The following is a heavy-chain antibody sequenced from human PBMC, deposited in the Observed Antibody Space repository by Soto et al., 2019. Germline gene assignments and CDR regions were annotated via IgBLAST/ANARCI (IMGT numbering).Heavy chain of an antibody. CDR2: TYYRSKWYN. D-gene: IGHD5-18*01. CDR1: GDSVSSNSAA. CDR3: ARGYSYGYPEYYGMDA. V-gene: IGHV6-1*01. J-gene: IGHJ6*02. Sequence: XQALSLPCAISGDSVSSNSAACNLIRQSPSRGLEWLGRTYYRSKWYNDYAVSVKSRITINPDTSKNQFSLQLNSVTPEDTAVYYCARGYSYGYPEYYGMDAWGQGTTVTVSS.